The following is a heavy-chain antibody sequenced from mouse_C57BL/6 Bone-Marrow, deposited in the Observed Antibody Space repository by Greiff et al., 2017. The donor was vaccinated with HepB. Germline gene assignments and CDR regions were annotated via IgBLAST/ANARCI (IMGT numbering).Heavy chain of an antibody. D-gene: IGHD1-1*01. CDR2: IYPGSGNT. CDR1: GYTFTDYY. Sequence: QVQLKQSGAELVRPGASVKLSCKASGYTFTDYYINWVKQRPGQGLEWIARIYPGSGNTYYNEKFKGKATLTAEKSSSTAYMQLSSLTSEDSAVYFCASPPYYYGSSYDAMDYWGQGTSVTVSS. CDR3: ASPPYYYGSSYDAMDY. V-gene: IGHV1-76*01. J-gene: IGHJ4*01.